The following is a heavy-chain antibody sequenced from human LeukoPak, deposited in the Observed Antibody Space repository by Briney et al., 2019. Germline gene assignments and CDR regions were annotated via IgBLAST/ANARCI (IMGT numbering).Heavy chain of an antibody. CDR1: GFTVSSNY. CDR3: AKVPYYDILLTLLFDY. J-gene: IGHJ4*02. V-gene: IGHV3-23*01. Sequence: GGSLRLSCAASGFTVSSNYMSWVRQAPGKGLEWVSAISGSGGSTYYADSVKGRFTISRDNSKNTLYLQMNSLRAEDTAVYYCAKVPYYDILLTLLFDYWGQGTLVTVSS. D-gene: IGHD3-9*01. CDR2: ISGSGGST.